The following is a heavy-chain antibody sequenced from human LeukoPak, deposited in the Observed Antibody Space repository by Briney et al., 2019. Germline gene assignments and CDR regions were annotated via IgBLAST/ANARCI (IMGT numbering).Heavy chain of an antibody. CDR2: MKQDGSEI. Sequence: GGSLRLSCAASGFTFSNYWMSWVRHAPGKGLEWVANMKQDGSEIYYVDSVKGRFTISRDNADNSLYLQMNSLRAEDTAVYYCARESTYSYAYALDYWGQGTLVTVSS. V-gene: IGHV3-7*01. J-gene: IGHJ4*02. CDR3: ARESTYSYAYALDY. CDR1: GFTFSNYW. D-gene: IGHD5-18*01.